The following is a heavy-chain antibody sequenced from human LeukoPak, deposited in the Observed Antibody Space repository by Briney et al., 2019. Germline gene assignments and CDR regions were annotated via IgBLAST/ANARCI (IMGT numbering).Heavy chain of an antibody. CDR1: GYTFTSYG. CDR3: TLLEPAAKTYYFDY. CDR2: ISAYNGNT. Sequence: ASVKVSCKASGYTFTSYGISWVRQAPGQGLEWMGWISAYNGNTNYAQKLQGRVTMTTDTSTSTAYMELSSLRSEDTAVYYCTLLEPAAKTYYFDYWGQGTLVTVSS. D-gene: IGHD2-2*01. J-gene: IGHJ4*02. V-gene: IGHV1-18*01.